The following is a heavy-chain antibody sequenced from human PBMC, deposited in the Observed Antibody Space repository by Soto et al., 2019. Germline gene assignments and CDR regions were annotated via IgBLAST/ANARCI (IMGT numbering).Heavy chain of an antibody. V-gene: IGHV4-59*01. CDR3: TRGSGDY. CDR2: IYDSGST. Sequence: KPSETLSLTCTVSGGSITSYYWSWIRQPPGKGLEWIGYIYDSGSTNHNPSLKSRVTISVDTSKKQFSLKLNSVTAADTAVYYCTRGSGDYWGQGTLVTVSS. J-gene: IGHJ4*02. D-gene: IGHD6-25*01. CDR1: GGSITSYY.